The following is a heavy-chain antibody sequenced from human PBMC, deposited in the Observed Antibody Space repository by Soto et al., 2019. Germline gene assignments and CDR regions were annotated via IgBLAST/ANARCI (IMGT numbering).Heavy chain of an antibody. J-gene: IGHJ4*02. CDR2: ISGSGGST. V-gene: IGHV3-23*01. CDR3: AIDRMTTIDY. CDR1: GFTFSSSA. Sequence: QLLEPGGGLVQPGGSLRLSCAASGFTFSSSAMSWGLQAPGKGLECVSTISGSGGSTYTADSVKGRFTLSRDNSKTTLYLQMNSLRAEDTAVYYCAIDRMTTIDYWGQGTLVTVSS. D-gene: IGHD1-1*01.